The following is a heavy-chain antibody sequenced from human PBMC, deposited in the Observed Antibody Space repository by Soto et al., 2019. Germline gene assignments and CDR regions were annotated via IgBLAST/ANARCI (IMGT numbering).Heavy chain of an antibody. J-gene: IGHJ4*02. D-gene: IGHD3-10*01. Sequence: QITLKESGPTLVKPTQTLTLTCTFSGFSLSTSGVGVGWIRQPPGKALEWLALIYWDDDKRYSPSLKSRLTNTKDTSKTQVVLTMTNMDPVDTATYYCAYSRYTGSGVDYWGQGTLVTVSS. CDR2: IYWDDDK. CDR1: GFSLSTSGVG. CDR3: AYSRYTGSGVDY. V-gene: IGHV2-5*02.